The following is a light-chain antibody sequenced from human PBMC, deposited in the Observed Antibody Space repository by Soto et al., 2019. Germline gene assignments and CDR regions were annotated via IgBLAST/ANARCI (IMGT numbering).Light chain of an antibody. CDR1: QSVSIY. Sequence: IVMKQSPATLSVSPGERATLSCRASQSVSIYLAWYQQKPGQAPRLLIYDASKRAPGVPARFSGSGSGTDFSLTISSLEPEDFGVYYCQQRSNWVFGPGTKVDI. CDR3: QQRSNWV. V-gene: IGKV3-11*01. J-gene: IGKJ3*01. CDR2: DAS.